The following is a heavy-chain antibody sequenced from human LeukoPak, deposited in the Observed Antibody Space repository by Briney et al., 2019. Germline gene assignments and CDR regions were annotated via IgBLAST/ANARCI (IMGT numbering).Heavy chain of an antibody. D-gene: IGHD5-18*01. CDR2: ISAYNGNT. V-gene: IGHV1-18*01. J-gene: IGHJ4*02. CDR1: GYTLTSYG. Sequence: ASVKVSRKASGYTLTSYGISWVRQAPGQGLEWMGWISAYNGNTNYAQKLQGRVTMTTDTSTSTAYMELRSLRSDDTAVYYCATVDTAMVSRTPFDYWGQGTLVTVSS. CDR3: ATVDTAMVSRTPFDY.